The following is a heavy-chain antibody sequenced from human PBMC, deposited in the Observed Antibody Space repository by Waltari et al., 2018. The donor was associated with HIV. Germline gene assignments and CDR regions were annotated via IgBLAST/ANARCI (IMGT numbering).Heavy chain of an antibody. V-gene: IGHV4-59*01. CDR3: ARSGSYRGYFDY. J-gene: IGHJ4*02. CDR2: IYYSGST. Sequence: QVQLQESGPGLVKPSETLSVTCTVSGGSISSYYWSWIRQPPGKGLEWIGYIYYSGSTNYNPSLKSRVTISVDTSKNQFSLKLSSVTAADTAVYYCARSGSYRGYFDYWGQGTLVTVSS. CDR1: GGSISSYY. D-gene: IGHD1-26*01.